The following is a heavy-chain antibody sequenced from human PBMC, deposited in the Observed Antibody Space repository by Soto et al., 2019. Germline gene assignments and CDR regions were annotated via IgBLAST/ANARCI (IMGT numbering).Heavy chain of an antibody. CDR2: IFYDGYT. CDR3: ARLQSAGTHY. V-gene: IGHV4-39*01. D-gene: IGHD6-13*01. CDR1: GDSISGSPYF. Sequence: QLQLQESGPGMVMTSEPLSLTCTVSGDSISGSPYFWGWIRQPPGKRLEWIGSIFYDGYTIYTRSLRSRVTISTDTAKNQFSLKLTSLVVADTATYLCARLQSAGTHYWGKGTMFTVSS. J-gene: IGHJ4*02.